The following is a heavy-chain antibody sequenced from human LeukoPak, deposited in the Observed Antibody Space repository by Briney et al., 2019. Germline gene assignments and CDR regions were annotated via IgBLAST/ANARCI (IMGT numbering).Heavy chain of an antibody. Sequence: PGGSLRLSCAASGFTFSGYWMHWVRQAPGKGLVWVSHINSDGYSITYADSVKGRFTISRDNAKNTLYLQMNSLIAEDTAVYFCARAGYSSEFDSWGQGTLVTVSS. D-gene: IGHD6-19*01. CDR2: INSDGYSI. CDR3: ARAGYSSEFDS. V-gene: IGHV3-74*03. CDR1: GFTFSGYW. J-gene: IGHJ5*01.